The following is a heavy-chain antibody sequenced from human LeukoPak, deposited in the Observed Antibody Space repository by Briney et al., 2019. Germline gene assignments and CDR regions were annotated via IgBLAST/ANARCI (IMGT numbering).Heavy chain of an antibody. CDR1: GYMFTGYY. D-gene: IGHD6-19*01. V-gene: IGHV1-2*02. CDR3: ARVVAVTGTPVYYMDV. J-gene: IGHJ6*03. CDR2: INPNSGGT. Sequence: ASVKVSCKASGYMFTGYYMHWVRQAPGQGLAWMGWINPNSGGTNYAQKFQGRVTMTRDTSISTAYMDLNGLRSDDTAVYYCARVVAVTGTPVYYMDVWGKGTTVTVSS.